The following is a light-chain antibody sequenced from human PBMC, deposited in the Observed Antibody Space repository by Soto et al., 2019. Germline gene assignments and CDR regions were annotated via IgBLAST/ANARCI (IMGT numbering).Light chain of an antibody. CDR3: QQFGSSPLAFT. Sequence: EMVMTQSPATLSVSPGERATLSCRASQSVASNLAWYQQKPGQAPRLLIYGASTRATGIPARFSGSGSGTEFTLTISSLQSEDFAVYYCQQFGSSPLAFTFGQGTKLEI. CDR1: QSVASN. CDR2: GAS. V-gene: IGKV3-15*01. J-gene: IGKJ2*01.